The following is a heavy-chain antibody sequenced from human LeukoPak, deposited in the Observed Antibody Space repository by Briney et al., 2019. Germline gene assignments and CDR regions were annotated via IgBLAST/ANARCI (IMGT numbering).Heavy chain of an antibody. J-gene: IGHJ4*02. V-gene: IGHV4-34*01. Sequence: PSETLSLTCAVYGGSFSGYYWSWIRQPPGKGLEWIGEINHSGSTNYNPSLKSRVTISVDTSKNQFSLKLSSVTAADTAVYYCARADYGDPSGLYYFDYWGQGTLVTVSS. CDR3: ARADYGDPSGLYYFDY. D-gene: IGHD4-17*01. CDR1: GGSFSGYY. CDR2: INHSGST.